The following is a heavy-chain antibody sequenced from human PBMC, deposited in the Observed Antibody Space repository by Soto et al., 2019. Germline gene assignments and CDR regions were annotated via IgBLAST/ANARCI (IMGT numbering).Heavy chain of an antibody. D-gene: IGHD3-9*01. CDR3: ARGLRTYYDILTGYWTFDY. V-gene: IGHV1-3*04. Sequence: ASVKVSCKASGYTLTTYAIHWVRQAPGQRPEWMGWINTGKGNTRYSQKFQGRVTITRDTSASTAYMELSSLRSEDTAVYYCARGLRTYYDILTGYWTFDYWGQGTLVTVSS. CDR2: INTGKGNT. CDR1: GYTLTTYA. J-gene: IGHJ4*02.